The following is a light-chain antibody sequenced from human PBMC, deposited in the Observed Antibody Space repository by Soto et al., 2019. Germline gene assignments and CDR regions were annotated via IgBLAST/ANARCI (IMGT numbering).Light chain of an antibody. J-gene: IGKJ1*01. Sequence: IPMTQSPSSLAASVGDRITITCRASQTISTYVNWYRQKSGAAPELLLYDASTLQGGVPSRFSGWASGTDFTLTISSLQLEDFATYYCQQTYNTPLTFGQGTKVEIK. V-gene: IGKV1-39*01. CDR1: QTISTY. CDR3: QQTYNTPLT. CDR2: DAS.